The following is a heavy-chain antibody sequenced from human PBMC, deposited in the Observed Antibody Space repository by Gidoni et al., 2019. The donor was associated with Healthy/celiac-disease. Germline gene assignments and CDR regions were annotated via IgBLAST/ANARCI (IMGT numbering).Heavy chain of an antibody. J-gene: IGHJ6*02. CDR3: ARDSRRTTPYYYYGMDV. Sequence: EVQLVESGGGLIQPGGSLRLSCAASGFPVSSNYMSWVRQAPGKGLEWVSVIYSGGSTYYADSVKGRFTISRDNSKNTLYLQMNSLRAEDTAVYYCARDSRRTTPYYYYGMDVWGQGTTVTVSS. CDR2: IYSGGST. D-gene: IGHD2-15*01. CDR1: GFPVSSNY. V-gene: IGHV3-53*01.